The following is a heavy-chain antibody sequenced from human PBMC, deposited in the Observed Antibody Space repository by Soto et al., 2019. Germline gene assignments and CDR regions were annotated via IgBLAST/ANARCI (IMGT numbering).Heavy chain of an antibody. CDR2: ITDTGGDT. CDR1: GSTFGSRA. V-gene: IGHV3-23*01. D-gene: IGHD3-10*01. J-gene: IGHJ4*02. Sequence: PGGSLRLSCVASGSTFGSRAMSWVRQAPGEGLEWVSTITDTGGDTKYADSVRGRFTISRDNSKNTLYLQMSSLRAEDSAVYYCARGSKDPYPGSRIFDFWGRGTLVTVS. CDR3: ARGSKDPYPGSRIFDF.